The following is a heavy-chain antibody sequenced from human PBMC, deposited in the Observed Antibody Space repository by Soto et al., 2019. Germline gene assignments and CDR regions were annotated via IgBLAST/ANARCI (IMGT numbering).Heavy chain of an antibody. CDR3: ARDRSEQWLRLPYYYYGMYS. CDR1: GSPFTSYG. V-gene: IGHV1-18*01. D-gene: IGHD6-19*01. Sequence: VKVVTKAPGSPFTSYGLSCVRQAPGQGLEWMGWICAYNVNANYAQKLQGRVSMTTATSTRPAYMELSSLSSHDTAVSYCARDRSEQWLRLPYYYYGMYSCGQGPTSTASS. J-gene: IGHJ6*02. CDR2: ICAYNVNA.